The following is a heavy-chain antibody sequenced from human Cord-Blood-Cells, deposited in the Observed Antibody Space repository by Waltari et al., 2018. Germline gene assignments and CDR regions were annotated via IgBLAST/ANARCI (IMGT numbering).Heavy chain of an antibody. D-gene: IGHD3-22*01. J-gene: IGHJ3*02. V-gene: IGHV4-34*01. Sequence: QVQLQQWGAGLLKPSETLSLTCAVYGGSFSGYYWTWIRPPPGKGLEWIGEINHSGSTNYNPSLKSRVTISVDTSKNQFSLKLSSVTAADTAVYYCARPYGSSGYYYTPYAFYIWGQGTMVTVSS. CDR3: ARPYGSSGYYYTPYAFYI. CDR2: INHSGST. CDR1: GGSFSGYY.